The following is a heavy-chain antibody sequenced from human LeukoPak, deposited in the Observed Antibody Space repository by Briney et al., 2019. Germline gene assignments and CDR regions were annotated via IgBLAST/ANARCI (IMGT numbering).Heavy chain of an antibody. D-gene: IGHD3-22*01. J-gene: IGHJ3*02. CDR3: ARDRYYYDSGSYYSAFDT. CDR2: VFTSGIISGNT. CDR1: GGSINNYY. Sequence: SETLSLTCTVSGGSINNYYWSWIRQPPGKGLEWIGRVFTSGIISGNTNYNPSLKSRVTMSVDTSKNQFSLKLRSVTAADTAVYYCARDRYYYDSGSYYSAFDTWGQGTLVTVSS. V-gene: IGHV4-4*07.